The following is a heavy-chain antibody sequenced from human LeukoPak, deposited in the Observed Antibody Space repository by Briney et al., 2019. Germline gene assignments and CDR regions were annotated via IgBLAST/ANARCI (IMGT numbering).Heavy chain of an antibody. D-gene: IGHD6-19*01. CDR3: ARVVVAATLGNWFDP. Sequence: PGRSLRLSCAAAAFTFSRYAMHWVRQAPGKGLDWVAVISYDGSDKYYGDSVKGRFTISRDNSKNTLYLQMNSLRAEDTAVYYCARVVVAATLGNWFDPWGQGTLVTVSS. CDR2: ISYDGSDK. CDR1: AFTFSRYA. J-gene: IGHJ5*02. V-gene: IGHV3-30-3*01.